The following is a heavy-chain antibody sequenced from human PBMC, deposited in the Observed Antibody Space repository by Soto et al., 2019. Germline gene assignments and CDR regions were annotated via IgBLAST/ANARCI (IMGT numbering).Heavy chain of an antibody. J-gene: IGHJ4*02. CDR2: IRSKVNSYAT. Sequence: GGSLRLSCAASGFTFSGSTMHWVRQASGKGLEWVGRIRSKVNSYATAYAASVKGRFTISRDDSENTAYLQMNSLKTEDTAVYYCTTGGYDTFVNYWGQGTLVTVSS. V-gene: IGHV3-73*01. D-gene: IGHD5-12*01. CDR1: GFTFSGST. CDR3: TTGGYDTFVNY.